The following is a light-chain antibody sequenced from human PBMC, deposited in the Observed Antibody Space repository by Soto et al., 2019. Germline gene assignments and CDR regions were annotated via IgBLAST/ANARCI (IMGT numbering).Light chain of an antibody. CDR1: QTVSSN. CDR2: AAS. J-gene: IGKJ1*01. V-gene: IGKV3-15*01. CDR3: QQYNNWRT. Sequence: EIVMTQSPATLSVSPGDTATLSCRASQTVSSNLAWYQQKPGQAPRLLIYAASTRATDIPARFSGSGSGTEFTLTISSLQSEDFAVYYCQQYNNWRTFCQGTKLEIK.